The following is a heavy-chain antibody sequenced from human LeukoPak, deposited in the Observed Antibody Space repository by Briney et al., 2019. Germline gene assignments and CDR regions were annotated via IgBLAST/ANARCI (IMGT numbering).Heavy chain of an antibody. CDR2: IYYSGNT. D-gene: IGHD3-10*02. J-gene: IGHJ4*02. V-gene: IGHV4-59*01. CDR1: GGSISPYY. Sequence: SETLSLTCTVSGGSISPYYWSWIRQPPGKGLEWLGYIYYSGNTDYNPSLKSRVAISVDTSKNQFSLKLSSVTAADTAVCYCARSTGSTMFIDYWGQGTLVTVSS. CDR3: ARSTGSTMFIDY.